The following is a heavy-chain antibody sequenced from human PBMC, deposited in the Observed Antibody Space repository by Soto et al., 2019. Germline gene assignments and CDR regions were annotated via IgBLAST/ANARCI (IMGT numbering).Heavy chain of an antibody. V-gene: IGHV1-69*08. CDR1: GGTFSSYT. J-gene: IGHJ6*02. CDR2: IIPILGIA. CDR3: ARDQSFDRNYYYGIDV. Sequence: QVQLVQSGAEVKKPGSSVKVSCKASGGTFSSYTISWVRQAPGQGLEWMGRIIPILGIANYAQKFQGRVTITADKSTSTAYMELSSLRSEDTAVYYCARDQSFDRNYYYGIDVWGQGTTVTVSS.